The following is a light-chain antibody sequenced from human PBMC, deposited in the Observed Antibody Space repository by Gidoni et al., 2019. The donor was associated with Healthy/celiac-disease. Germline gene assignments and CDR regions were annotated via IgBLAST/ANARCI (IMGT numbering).Light chain of an antibody. CDR3: QQRSNWPPLT. CDR1: QSVSSY. J-gene: IGKJ4*01. CDR2: DAS. V-gene: IGKV3-11*01. Sequence: EIVLTQSPATLSLSPGERATLSCRASQSVSSYLGWYQQKPGQAPRLLIYDASNRATGIPARFSGSGSGTDFTLTISSLEPEDFAVYYCQQRSNWPPLTFXGXTKVEIK.